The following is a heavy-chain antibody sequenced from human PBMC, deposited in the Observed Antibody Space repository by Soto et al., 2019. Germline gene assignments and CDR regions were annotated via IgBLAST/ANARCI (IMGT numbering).Heavy chain of an antibody. D-gene: IGHD3-9*01. Sequence: QVQLVQSAAEVKKPGSSVTVSCKASGGTFSSYAISWARQSPGQARERMGGIIPIFGTANYAQKFQGRVTITEDKTPSTADMEVSRLRYEDTAVDYGARDNGNSYYDILTVFYGMDVWGQGTTVTVSS. CDR3: ARDNGNSYYDILTVFYGMDV. CDR2: IIPIFGTA. J-gene: IGHJ6*02. V-gene: IGHV1-69*06. CDR1: GGTFSSYA.